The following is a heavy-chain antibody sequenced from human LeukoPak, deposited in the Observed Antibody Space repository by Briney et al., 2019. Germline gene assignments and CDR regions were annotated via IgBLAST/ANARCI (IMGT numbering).Heavy chain of an antibody. Sequence: GASVKVSCKASGYTFTSYGISWVRQAPGQGLEWMGWISAYNGNTNYAQKLQGRVTMTTDTSTSTAYMELRSLRSDDTAVYYCASDRTYYYGSGSLGDYWGQGTLVTVSS. J-gene: IGHJ4*02. V-gene: IGHV1-18*01. D-gene: IGHD3-10*01. CDR3: ASDRTYYYGSGSLGDY. CDR1: GYTFTSYG. CDR2: ISAYNGNT.